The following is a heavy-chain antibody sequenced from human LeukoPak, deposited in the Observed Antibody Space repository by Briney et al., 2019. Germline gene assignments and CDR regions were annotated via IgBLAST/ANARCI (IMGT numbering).Heavy chain of an antibody. J-gene: IGHJ4*02. CDR3: TRDRGAYNLYDY. Sequence: GRSLRLSCTASGFTFGDYAMSWIRQAPGKGLEWVGFIRSKAYGETADYAASVKGRFTISRDDSKAIAYLQMNSLKTEDTAVYHCTRDRGAYNLYDYWGQGTLVTVSS. D-gene: IGHD1-1*01. CDR1: GFTFGDYA. CDR2: IRSKAYGETA. V-gene: IGHV3-49*03.